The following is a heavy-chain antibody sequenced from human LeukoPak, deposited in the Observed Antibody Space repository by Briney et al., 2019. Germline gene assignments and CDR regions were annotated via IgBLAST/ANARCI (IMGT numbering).Heavy chain of an antibody. D-gene: IGHD6-19*01. Sequence: PGGSLRLSCAASGFTFNNYGMHWVRQAPGKGLEWVAFIRYDGSNKYYADSVRGRFTISRDNSKNTLYLHMNSLRAEDTAVYFCAKGSKAVLFTRDHYMDVWGKGTTVTISS. CDR2: IRYDGSNK. J-gene: IGHJ6*03. CDR1: GFTFNNYG. CDR3: AKGSKAVLFTRDHYMDV. V-gene: IGHV3-30*02.